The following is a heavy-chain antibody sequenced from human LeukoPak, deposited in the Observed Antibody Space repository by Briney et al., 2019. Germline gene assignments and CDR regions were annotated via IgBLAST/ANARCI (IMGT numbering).Heavy chain of an antibody. V-gene: IGHV4-39*07. D-gene: IGHD3-16*01. CDR2: IYYSGST. Sequence: PSETLSLTCTVSGGSISSSSYYWGWIRQPPGKGLEWIGSIYYSGSTYYNPSLKSRVTISVDTSKNQFSLKLSSVTAADTAVYYCARGEDRGETFDYWGQGTLVTVSS. CDR3: ARGEDRGETFDY. CDR1: GGSISSSSYY. J-gene: IGHJ4*02.